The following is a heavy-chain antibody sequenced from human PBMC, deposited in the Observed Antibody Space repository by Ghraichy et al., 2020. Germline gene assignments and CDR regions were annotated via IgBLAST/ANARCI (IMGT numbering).Heavy chain of an antibody. CDR3: ASSWGIAVAGYYYYYGMDV. CDR2: INHSGST. V-gene: IGHV4-34*01. D-gene: IGHD6-19*01. CDR1: GGSFSGYY. Sequence: SETLSLTCAVYGGSFSGYYWSWIRQPPGKGLEWIGEINHSGSTNYNPSLKSRVTISVDTSKNQFSLKLSSVTAADTAVYYCASSWGIAVAGYYYYYGMDVWGQGTTVTVSS. J-gene: IGHJ6*02.